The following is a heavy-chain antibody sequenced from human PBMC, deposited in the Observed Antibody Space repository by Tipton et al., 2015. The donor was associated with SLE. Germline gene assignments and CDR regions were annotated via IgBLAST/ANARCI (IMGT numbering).Heavy chain of an antibody. CDR1: GGSISSHY. CDR2: ISNSETT. CDR3: ARVVYSGAFDI. Sequence: TLSLTCTVSGGSISSHYWSWIRQAPGKGLEWIGYISNSETTNYTPSLKSRVTISVDTSKNQVTLDLSSVTAADTAVYYCARVVYSGAFDIWGQGTIVTVSS. V-gene: IGHV4-59*11. D-gene: IGHD2-15*01. J-gene: IGHJ3*02.